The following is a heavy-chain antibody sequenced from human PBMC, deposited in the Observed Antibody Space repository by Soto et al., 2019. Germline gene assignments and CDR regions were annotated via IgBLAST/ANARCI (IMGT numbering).Heavy chain of an antibody. V-gene: IGHV1-8*01. D-gene: IGHD2-8*01. CDR3: VRGNPRTSAGFDV. J-gene: IGHJ6*02. CDR2: MNAKSGDT. CDR1: GYTFSDLD. Sequence: ASVKVSCKAAGYTFSDLDINWLRQASGQGPEWMGWMNAKSGDTFFAQRFQGKFNMTWDTSLSTAYMEVGSLTSDDTAIYYCVRGNPRTSAGFDVWCQGPTVTVSS.